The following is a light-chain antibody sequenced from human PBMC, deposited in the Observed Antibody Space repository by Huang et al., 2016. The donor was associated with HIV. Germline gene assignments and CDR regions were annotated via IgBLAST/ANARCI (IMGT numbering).Light chain of an antibody. Sequence: DIQMTQSPPSLSASQGVRVTLTCRASQDIGNFLAWFQQKPGAAPKLPIFSASTLHLGVPSRFTGRGSGTEFTLTITNLQPEDVATYYCQRYDTAPRAFGPGTKVDI. J-gene: IGKJ1*01. CDR3: QRYDTAPRA. CDR2: SAS. V-gene: IGKV1-27*01. CDR1: QDIGNF.